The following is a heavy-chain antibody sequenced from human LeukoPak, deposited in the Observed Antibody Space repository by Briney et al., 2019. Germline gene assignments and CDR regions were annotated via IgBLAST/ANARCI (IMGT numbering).Heavy chain of an antibody. CDR3: TRGGSYSEPDF. J-gene: IGHJ4*02. CDR1: GFTFSTYW. D-gene: IGHD3-22*01. CDR2: INSDGSTT. V-gene: IGHV3-74*01. Sequence: GGSLRLSCATSGFTFSTYWMHWVRQAPGKGLVWLSRINSDGSTTDYADSVTGRFTISRDNAKNTLYLQVNSLRADDTAVYYCTRGGSYSEPDFWGQGTLVTVSS.